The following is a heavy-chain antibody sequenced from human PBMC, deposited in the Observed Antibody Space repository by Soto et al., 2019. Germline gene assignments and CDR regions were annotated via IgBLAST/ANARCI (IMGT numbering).Heavy chain of an antibody. Sequence: EVQLLESGGGLVQPGGSLRLSCAASGFTFSSYAMSWVRQAPGKGLEWVSAISGSGGSTYYADSVKGRFTISRDNSKNTLYLQMNSLRAEDTAVYYCALAWGTFRIVGAPSYYYYGMDVWGQGTTVTVSS. D-gene: IGHD1-26*01. CDR1: GFTFSSYA. CDR2: ISGSGGST. CDR3: ALAWGTFRIVGAPSYYYYGMDV. J-gene: IGHJ6*02. V-gene: IGHV3-23*01.